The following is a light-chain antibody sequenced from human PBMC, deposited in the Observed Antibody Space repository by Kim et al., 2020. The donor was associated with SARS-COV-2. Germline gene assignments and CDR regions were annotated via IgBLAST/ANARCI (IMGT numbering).Light chain of an antibody. Sequence: KAHLTCQSRQTALSNSNNKNYLAWYQQQPGPAPTRLIYWASIRESVVSDRFSGSGSETDFTLTISSLQAEDVEVYSCQQYYSTPPSFGQGTKLAI. J-gene: IGKJ2*03. CDR3: QQYYSTPPS. CDR1: QTALSNSNNKNY. CDR2: WAS. V-gene: IGKV4-1*01.